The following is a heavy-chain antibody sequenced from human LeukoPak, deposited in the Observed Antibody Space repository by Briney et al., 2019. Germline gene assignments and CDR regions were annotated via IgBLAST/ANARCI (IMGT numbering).Heavy chain of an antibody. D-gene: IGHD5-24*01. Sequence: SETLSLTCTVSGASISNTLYYWGWVRQSPETGLEWIGNIYAGGTAYYDPSLRSRTVMSVDTSNNQLSLWLSSVTAADTAIYYCARHRDAVILDFWGQGALVTVSS. V-gene: IGHV4-39*01. CDR3: ARHRDAVILDF. CDR2: IYAGGTA. CDR1: GASISNTLYY. J-gene: IGHJ4*02.